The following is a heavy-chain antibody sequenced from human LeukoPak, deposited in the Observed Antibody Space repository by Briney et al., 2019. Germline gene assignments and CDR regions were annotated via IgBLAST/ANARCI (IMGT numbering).Heavy chain of an antibody. CDR3: ASDIEMATIGY. V-gene: IGHV4-39*07. CDR2: IYYNGST. J-gene: IGHJ4*02. D-gene: IGHD5-24*01. CDR1: GGSISSSSYY. Sequence: SETLSLTCTVSGGSISSSSYYWGWIRQPPGKGLEWIGSIYYNGSTNYNPSLKSRVTISVDTSKNQFSLKLSSVTAADTAVYYCASDIEMATIGYWGQGTLVTVSS.